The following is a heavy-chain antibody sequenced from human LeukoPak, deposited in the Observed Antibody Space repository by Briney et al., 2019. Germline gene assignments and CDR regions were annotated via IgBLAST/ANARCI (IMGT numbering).Heavy chain of an antibody. CDR3: ARGRRMVRGKITHNWFDP. CDR2: MNPNSGNT. J-gene: IGHJ5*02. D-gene: IGHD3-10*01. Sequence: ASVKVSCKASGYTFTSYDINWVRQATGQGLEWMGWMNPNSGNTGYAQKFQGRVTMTRNTSISTAYMELSSLRSEDTAVYYCARGRRMVRGKITHNWFDPWGQGTLVTVSS. V-gene: IGHV1-8*01. CDR1: GYTFTSYD.